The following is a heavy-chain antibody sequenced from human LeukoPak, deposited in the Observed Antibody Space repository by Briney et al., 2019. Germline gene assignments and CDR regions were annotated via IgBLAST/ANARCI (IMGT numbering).Heavy chain of an antibody. V-gene: IGHV5-51*01. CDR3: ARLVGVNVRGYSYGIDY. CDR2: IYPGDSGT. J-gene: IGHJ4*02. D-gene: IGHD5-18*01. CDR1: GYSFTSYW. Sequence: GESLKISCKGSGYSFTSYWIGWVRQMPGKGLEWMGIIYPGDSGTRYSPSFQGQVTISADKSISTAYLQWSSLKASDTAMYYCARLVGVNVRGYSYGIDYWGQGTLVTVSS.